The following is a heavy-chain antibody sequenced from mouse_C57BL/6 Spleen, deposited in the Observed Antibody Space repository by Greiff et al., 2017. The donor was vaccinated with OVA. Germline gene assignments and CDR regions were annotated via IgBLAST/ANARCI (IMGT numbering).Heavy chain of an antibody. J-gene: IGHJ2*01. Sequence: QVQLQQSGAELVRPGTSVKVSCKASGYAFTNYLIEWVKQRPGQGLEWIGVINPGSGGTNYNEKFKGKATLTADKSSSTAYMQLSSLTSEDSAVYICARGYYYGSTYFDYWGQGTTLTVSS. D-gene: IGHD1-1*01. CDR2: INPGSGGT. CDR3: ARGYYYGSTYFDY. CDR1: GYAFTNYL. V-gene: IGHV1-54*01.